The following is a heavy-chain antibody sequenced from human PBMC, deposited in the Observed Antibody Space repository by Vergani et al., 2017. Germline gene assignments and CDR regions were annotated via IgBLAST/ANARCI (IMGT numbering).Heavy chain of an antibody. Sequence: QVQLVESGGGVVQPGGSRRLSCAASGFTFSSYGMHWVRQVPGKGLEWVAYIHYDATNENYADSVKGRFTVSRDSSKNTLFLYMNSLRAEDTAVYYCAKDLAPGYSHGYNGMDVWGQGTTVTVSS. CDR2: IHYDATNE. J-gene: IGHJ6*02. D-gene: IGHD5-18*01. V-gene: IGHV3-30*02. CDR1: GFTFSSYG. CDR3: AKDLAPGYSHGYNGMDV.